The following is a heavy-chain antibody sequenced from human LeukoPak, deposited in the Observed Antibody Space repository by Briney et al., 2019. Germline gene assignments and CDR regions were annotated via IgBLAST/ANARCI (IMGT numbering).Heavy chain of an antibody. V-gene: IGHV3-30*02. CDR3: ARAVDEWTGYYMDF. CDR2: ILWNGSNK. Sequence: GGSLRLSCAGSGFTFGNHGIHWVRQAPGKGLEWVAFILWNGSNKFFVDSVEGRFTISRDNYRNTVSLQMNNLRAEDTAMYYCARAVDEWTGYYMDFWGQGTLSQSPQ. D-gene: IGHD3/OR15-3a*01. CDR1: GFTFGNHG. J-gene: IGHJ4*02.